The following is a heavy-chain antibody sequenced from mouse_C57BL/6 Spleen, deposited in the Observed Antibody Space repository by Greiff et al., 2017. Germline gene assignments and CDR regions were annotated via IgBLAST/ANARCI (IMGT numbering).Heavy chain of an antibody. CDR1: GYTFTDYN. Sequence: LVKPGASVKMSCKASGYTFTDYNMHWVKQSHGKSLEWIGYINPNNGGTSYNQKFKGKATLTVNKSSSTAYMELRSLTSEDAAVYYCARDYGSSRDYWGQGTTLTVSS. CDR2: INPNNGGT. J-gene: IGHJ2*01. D-gene: IGHD1-1*01. CDR3: ARDYGSSRDY. V-gene: IGHV1-22*01.